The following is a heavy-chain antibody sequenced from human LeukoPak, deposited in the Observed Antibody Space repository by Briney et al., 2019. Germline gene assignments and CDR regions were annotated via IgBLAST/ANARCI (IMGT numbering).Heavy chain of an antibody. CDR3: ARDIVVVVAATRRTDAFDI. J-gene: IGHJ3*02. Sequence: SQTLSLTCTVSGGSISGGGYYWSWIRQHPGKGLEWIGYIYYSGSTYYNPSLKSRVTISVDTSKNQFSLKLSSVTAADTAVYYCARDIVVVVAATRRTDAFDIWGQGTMVTVSS. D-gene: IGHD2-15*01. V-gene: IGHV4-31*03. CDR2: IYYSGST. CDR1: GGSISGGGYY.